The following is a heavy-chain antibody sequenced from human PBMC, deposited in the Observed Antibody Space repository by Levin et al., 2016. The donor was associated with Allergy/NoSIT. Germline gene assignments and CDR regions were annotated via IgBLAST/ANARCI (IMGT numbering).Heavy chain of an antibody. CDR1: GLTFSSDW. CDR2: IKQDGSKT. Sequence: GESLKISCVVSGLTFSSDWMSWVRQTPGKGLEWLANIKQDGSKTYYVDSVKGRFTISSDNTRNSLYLQMNNLRVEDTAVYYCARDSLDNNDWHAHPSFDYWGQGTQVTVSS. J-gene: IGHJ4*02. CDR3: ARDSLDNNDWHAHPSFDY. V-gene: IGHV3-7*01. D-gene: IGHD3-9*01.